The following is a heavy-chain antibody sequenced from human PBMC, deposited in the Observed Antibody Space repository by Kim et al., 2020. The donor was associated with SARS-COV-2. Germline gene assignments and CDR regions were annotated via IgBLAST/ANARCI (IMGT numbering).Heavy chain of an antibody. CDR2: ISSSSSYI. D-gene: IGHD3-22*01. Sequence: GGSLRLSCAASGFTFSSYSMNWVRQAPGKGLEWVSSISSSSSYIYYADSVKGRFTISRDNAKNSLYLQMNSLRAEDTAVYYCARDRNYYDSSGYPRPGPFDYWGQGTLVTVSS. CDR1: GFTFSSYS. J-gene: IGHJ4*02. CDR3: ARDRNYYDSSGYPRPGPFDY. V-gene: IGHV3-21*01.